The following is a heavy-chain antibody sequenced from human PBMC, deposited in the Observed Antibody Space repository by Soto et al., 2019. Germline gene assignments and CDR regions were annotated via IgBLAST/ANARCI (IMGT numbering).Heavy chain of an antibody. D-gene: IGHD4-17*01. J-gene: IGHJ5*02. CDR1: GFSLSTSGVG. CDR3: AHRLSDRTTVTPGSWFDP. CDR2: IYLDDDK. V-gene: IGHV2-5*02. Sequence: QITLKESGPTLVKPTQTLTLTCTFSGFSLSTSGVGVGWIRQPPGKALEWLALIYLDDDKRYSPSLKSRLTITKDTPKNQVVLTMTNMDPVDTATYYCAHRLSDRTTVTPGSWFDPWGQGTLVTVSS.